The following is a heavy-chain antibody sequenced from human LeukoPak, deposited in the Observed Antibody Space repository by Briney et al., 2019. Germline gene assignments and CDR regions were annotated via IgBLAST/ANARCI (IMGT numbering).Heavy chain of an antibody. CDR2: INPSGGST. Sequence: ASEKVSCKASGYTFTSYYMHWVRQAPEQGPEWMGIINPSGGSTSYAQKFQGRVTMTRDTSTSTVYMELSSLRSEDTAVYYCARDPNYGSGSYYFDSVYWGQGTLVTVSS. D-gene: IGHD3-10*01. CDR1: GYTFTSYY. V-gene: IGHV1-46*01. CDR3: ARDPNYGSGSYYFDSVY. J-gene: IGHJ4*02.